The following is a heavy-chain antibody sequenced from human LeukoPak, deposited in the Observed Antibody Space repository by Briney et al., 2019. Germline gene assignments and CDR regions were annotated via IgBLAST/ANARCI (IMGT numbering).Heavy chain of an antibody. CDR2: ITSGSSYI. CDR1: GFTFSSYA. V-gene: IGHV3-21*01. D-gene: IGHD4-17*01. CDR3: AKTYGHFDD. J-gene: IGHJ4*02. Sequence: GGSLRLSCAASGFTFSSYAMSWVRQVPGKGLEWVSSITSGSSYIYYADSVKGRFTISRDNAKNSLYLQMTSLRVEDTAVYYCAKTYGHFDDWGQGTLVTVSS.